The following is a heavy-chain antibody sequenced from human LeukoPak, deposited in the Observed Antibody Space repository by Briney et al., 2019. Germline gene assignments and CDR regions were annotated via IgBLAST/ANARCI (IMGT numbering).Heavy chain of an antibody. Sequence: APVKVSCKASGYTFTGYYMHWVRQAPGQGLEWMGWINPNSGGTNYAQKFQGRVTMTRDTSISTAYMELSGLRSDDTAVYYCERDRFDCSSTSCYGAFDIWGQGTMVTVSS. CDR1: GYTFTGYY. CDR3: ERDRFDCSSTSCYGAFDI. D-gene: IGHD2-2*01. CDR2: INPNSGGT. J-gene: IGHJ3*02. V-gene: IGHV1-2*02.